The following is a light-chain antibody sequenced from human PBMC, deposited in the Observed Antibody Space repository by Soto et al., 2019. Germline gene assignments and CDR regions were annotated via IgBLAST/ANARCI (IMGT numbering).Light chain of an antibody. CDR2: DVS. Sequence: QSALTQPRSVSGSPGQSVTISCTGSSSDVGAYNYVSWYQQHPGKAPKLMIYDVSERPSGVPDRFSGSKSGNTASLTISGLRAEDEADYYCYSYAGSYTVFGGGTQLTVL. CDR3: YSYAGSYTV. J-gene: IGLJ7*01. CDR1: SSDVGAYNY. V-gene: IGLV2-11*01.